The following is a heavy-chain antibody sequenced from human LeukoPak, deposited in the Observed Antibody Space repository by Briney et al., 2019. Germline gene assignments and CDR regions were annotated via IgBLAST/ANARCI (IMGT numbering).Heavy chain of an antibody. Sequence: GGSLRLSCAASGFTFSSYWMHWVRQAPGKGLVWVSRIDIDGSTTTYADSVRGRFTISRDNSKNTLYLQMNSLRAEDTAVYYCAKSYAMVRGASDYWGQGTLVTVSS. D-gene: IGHD3-10*01. CDR2: IDIDGSTT. CDR1: GFTFSSYW. J-gene: IGHJ4*02. CDR3: AKSYAMVRGASDY. V-gene: IGHV3-74*01.